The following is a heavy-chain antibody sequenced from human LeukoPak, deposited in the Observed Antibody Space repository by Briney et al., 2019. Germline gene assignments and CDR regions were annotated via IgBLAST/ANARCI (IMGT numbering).Heavy chain of an antibody. D-gene: IGHD6-19*01. Sequence: SETLSLTCTVSGYSISSGYCWGWIRQPPGKGLEWIGSIYATGSTYYNPSLKSRVTISMDTSKNEFSLKLSSVTAADTAVYYCARAFSSAWYMNWFDPWGQGTLVTVSS. J-gene: IGHJ5*02. CDR1: GYSISSGYC. V-gene: IGHV4-38-2*02. CDR2: IYATGST. CDR3: ARAFSSAWYMNWFDP.